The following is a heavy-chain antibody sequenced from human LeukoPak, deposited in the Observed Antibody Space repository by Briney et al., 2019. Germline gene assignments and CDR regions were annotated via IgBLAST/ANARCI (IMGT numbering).Heavy chain of an antibody. CDR1: GFTXXSYE. CDR3: AELGITMIGGV. CDR2: SSSSGSTI. J-gene: IGHJ6*04. V-gene: IGHV3-48*03. D-gene: IGHD3-10*02. Sequence: ASGFTXXSYEMNWVRQAPGKGLEWVSYSSSSGSTIYYADSVKGRFTISRDNAKNSLYLQMNSLRAEDTAVYYCAELGITMIGGVWGKGTTVTISS.